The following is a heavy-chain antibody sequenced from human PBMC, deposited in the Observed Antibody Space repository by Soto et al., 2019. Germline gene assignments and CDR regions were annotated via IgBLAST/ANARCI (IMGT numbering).Heavy chain of an antibody. J-gene: IGHJ4*02. CDR3: AREVWDY. V-gene: IGHV1-3*01. Sequence: QVQLVQSGAEVKKPGASVKVSCKASGYTFTSYAMHWVRQAPGQRLEWMGWINAGNGNTKYSQKLQGRVTITRDTSACTAYMELSRLRSEDTAVYYCAREVWDYWGQGTLVTVSS. CDR1: GYTFTSYA. D-gene: IGHD2-21*01. CDR2: INAGNGNT.